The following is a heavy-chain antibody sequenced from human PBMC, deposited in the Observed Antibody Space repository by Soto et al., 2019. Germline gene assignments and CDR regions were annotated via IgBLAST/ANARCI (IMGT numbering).Heavy chain of an antibody. CDR1: GYSFFSHG. CDR2: IYPADSET. Sequence: GESLKISCKGSGYSFFSHGIGWVRQMPGKGLEWVGIIYPADSETRYSPSFQGQVTISVDKSINTAYLQWSSLEASDTAMYYCARRPWLSGYYDYWGQGTLVTVSS. D-gene: IGHD3-22*01. V-gene: IGHV5-51*01. CDR3: ARRPWLSGYYDY. J-gene: IGHJ4*02.